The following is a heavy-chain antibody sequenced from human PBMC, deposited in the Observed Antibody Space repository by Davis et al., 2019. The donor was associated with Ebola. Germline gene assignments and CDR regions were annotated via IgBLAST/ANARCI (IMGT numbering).Heavy chain of an antibody. D-gene: IGHD4-23*01. CDR2: ISSSASYK. Sequence: GESLKISCAVFGFTVSSNYMSWVRQAPGKGPEWVSSISSSASYKNYADSVKGRFTISRDDAKKSLYLQMDSLRAEDTAVYYCAQQLGDYGGNALRYWGQGTLVTVSS. J-gene: IGHJ4*02. V-gene: IGHV3-11*06. CDR3: AQQLGDYGGNALRY. CDR1: GFTVSSNY.